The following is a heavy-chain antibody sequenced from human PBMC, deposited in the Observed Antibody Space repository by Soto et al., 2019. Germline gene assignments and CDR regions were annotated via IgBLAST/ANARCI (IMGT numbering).Heavy chain of an antibody. Sequence: QVQLQQWGAGLLKPSETLSLTCAVYGGSFSGYYWSWIRQPPGKGLEWIGEINHSGSTNYNPSLKSRVTISVDTSKIQFSLKLSSVTAADTAVYYCARQNLEGSGSNFDYWGQGTLVTVSS. J-gene: IGHJ4*02. V-gene: IGHV4-34*01. CDR3: ARQNLEGSGSNFDY. CDR1: GGSFSGYY. D-gene: IGHD3-10*01. CDR2: INHSGST.